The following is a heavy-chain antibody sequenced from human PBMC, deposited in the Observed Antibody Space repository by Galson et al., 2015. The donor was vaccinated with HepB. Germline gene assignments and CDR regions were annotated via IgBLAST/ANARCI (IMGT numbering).Heavy chain of an antibody. Sequence: LRLSCAASGFTFSYYAMSWVRQAPGKGLEWVSAITPSGDNTYSADSMKGRFTISRDNSKNTLFLQMNSLRADDTAIYFCAKVFPEKTDGWYRQALYYFDSWGHGTRVTVSS. CDR3: AKVFPEKTDGWYRQALYYFDS. CDR2: ITPSGDNT. D-gene: IGHD6-19*01. V-gene: IGHV3-23*01. J-gene: IGHJ4*01. CDR1: GFTFSYYA.